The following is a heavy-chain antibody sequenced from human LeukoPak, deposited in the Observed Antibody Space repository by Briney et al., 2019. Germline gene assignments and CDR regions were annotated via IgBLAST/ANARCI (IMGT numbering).Heavy chain of an antibody. V-gene: IGHV3-73*01. CDR2: IRSKADSYAT. Sequence: VGSLRLSCAASGFSFSGSGMHWVRQASGKGLERVGHIRSKADSYATVYGASVKGRFTITRDDSENTAYLQMNSLKTEDTALYFCASFPSGSYSAYWGQGTLVTVSS. D-gene: IGHD1-26*01. CDR3: ASFPSGSYSAY. J-gene: IGHJ4*02. CDR1: GFSFSGSG.